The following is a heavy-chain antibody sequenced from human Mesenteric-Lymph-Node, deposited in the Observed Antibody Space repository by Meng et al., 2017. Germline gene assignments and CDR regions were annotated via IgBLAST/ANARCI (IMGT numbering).Heavy chain of an antibody. Sequence: VQRRGTGQGLGEPLGNLSLPWAFSGGSISSSNWWSWGRRPPGKGLEWIGAIYHSGSTSYNPSLQSRVTMFVDTSKNQFSLMLTSVTATDTAVYYCARRRGGSGRDCWGQGTLVTVSS. J-gene: IGHJ4*02. D-gene: IGHD3-10*01. V-gene: IGHV4-4*03. CDR1: GGSISSSNW. CDR3: ARRRGGSGRDC. CDR2: IYHSGST.